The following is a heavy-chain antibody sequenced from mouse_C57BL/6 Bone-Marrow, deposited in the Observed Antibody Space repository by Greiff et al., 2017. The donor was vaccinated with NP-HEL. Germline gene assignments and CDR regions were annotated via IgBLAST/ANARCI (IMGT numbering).Heavy chain of an antibody. CDR2: ISSGSSTI. CDR3: ARVYDYDPAY. V-gene: IGHV5-17*01. J-gene: IGHJ3*01. Sequence: EVMLVESGGGLVKPGGSLKLSCAASGFTFSDYGMHWVRQAPEKGLEWVAYISSGSSTIYYADTVKGRFTISRDNAKNTLFLQMTSLGSEDTAMYYGARVYDYDPAYWGQGTLVTVSA. D-gene: IGHD2-4*01. CDR1: GFTFSDYG.